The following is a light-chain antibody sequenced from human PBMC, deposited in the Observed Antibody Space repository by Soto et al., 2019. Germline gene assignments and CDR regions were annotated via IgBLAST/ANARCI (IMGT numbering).Light chain of an antibody. CDR1: QGIRSA. Sequence: AIPLTQSPPSLSASVGDRVTITCRASQGIRSALAWYQQKPGKPPSLLIYDASSLQSGVPPRFTGSGTGTDFTLTITSLQPEDFATYYCQQFDVVPLTFGGGTRVEIK. V-gene: IGKV1-13*02. CDR3: QQFDVVPLT. CDR2: DAS. J-gene: IGKJ4*01.